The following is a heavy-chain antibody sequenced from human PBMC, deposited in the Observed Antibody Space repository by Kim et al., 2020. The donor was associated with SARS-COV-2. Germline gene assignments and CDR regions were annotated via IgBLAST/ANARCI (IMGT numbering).Heavy chain of an antibody. D-gene: IGHD3-22*01. CDR1: GFTFSSYA. J-gene: IGHJ6*03. Sequence: GGSLRLSCAASGFTFSSYAMHWVRQAPGKGLEWVAVISYDGSNKYYADSVKGRFTISRDNSKNTLYLQMNSLRAEDTAVYYCAKSGYPPLNYYYYYMDVWQRDHGHRLL. CDR2: ISYDGSNK. V-gene: IGHV3-30-3*02. CDR3: AKSGYPPLNYYYYYMDV.